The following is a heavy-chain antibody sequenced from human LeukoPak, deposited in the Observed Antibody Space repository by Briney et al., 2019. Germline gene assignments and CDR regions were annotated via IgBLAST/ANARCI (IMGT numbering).Heavy chain of an antibody. D-gene: IGHD3-22*01. CDR1: GFTFSSYG. J-gene: IGHJ4*02. CDR3: AKVARDSSRITEYYFDY. Sequence: GGSLRLSCAASGFTFSSYGMSWVRRAPGKGLEWVSAISGSGGSTYYADSVKGRFTISRDNSKNTLYLQMNSLRAEDTAVYYCAKVARDSSRITEYYFDYWGQGTLVTVSS. V-gene: IGHV3-23*01. CDR2: ISGSGGST.